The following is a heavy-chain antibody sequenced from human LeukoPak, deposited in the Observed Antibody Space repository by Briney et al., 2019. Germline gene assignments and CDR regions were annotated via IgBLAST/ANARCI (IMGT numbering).Heavy chain of an antibody. Sequence: PSETLSLTCTVSGYSISSGYYWGWIRQPPGKGLEWVGYISYSGSTNYNPSLKSRVTISLDTSKNQFSLKLNYVTAADTAVYYCARDFYSSSWSYYGMDVWGQGTTVTVSS. D-gene: IGHD6-13*01. V-gene: IGHV4-61*01. CDR3: ARDFYSSSWSYYGMDV. CDR2: ISYSGST. J-gene: IGHJ6*02. CDR1: GYSISSGYY.